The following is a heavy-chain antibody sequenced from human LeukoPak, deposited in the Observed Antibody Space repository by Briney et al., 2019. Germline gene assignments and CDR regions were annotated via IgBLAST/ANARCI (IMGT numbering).Heavy chain of an antibody. CDR1: GYTFTSYA. V-gene: IGHV1-3*01. CDR2: INAGNGNT. J-gene: IGHJ3*02. CDR3: AGGASSYCGGDCSDAFDI. Sequence: ASVKVSCKASGYTFTSYAMHWVRQAPGQRLEWMGWINAGNGNTKYSQKFQGRVTITRDTSASTAYMELSSLRSEDTAVYYCAGGASSYCGGDCSDAFDIWGQGTMVTVSS. D-gene: IGHD2-21*02.